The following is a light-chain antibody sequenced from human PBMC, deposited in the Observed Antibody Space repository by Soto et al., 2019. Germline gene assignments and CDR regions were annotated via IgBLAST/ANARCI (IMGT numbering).Light chain of an antibody. CDR1: SSDVGAYNY. CDR3: SSYAGSNTDV. CDR2: EVS. J-gene: IGLJ1*01. V-gene: IGLV2-8*01. Sequence: QSALTQPPSASGSPGQSVTISCTGTSSDVGAYNYVSWYQQHPGKAPKLMIYEVSKRPSGVPDRFSGSKSGNTASLTVSGLQAEDETDYYCSSYAGSNTDVFGTGTKLTVL.